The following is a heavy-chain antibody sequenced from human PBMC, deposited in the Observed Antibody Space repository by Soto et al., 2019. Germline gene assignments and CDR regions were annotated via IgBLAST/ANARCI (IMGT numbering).Heavy chain of an antibody. J-gene: IGHJ3*02. Sequence: ASVKVSCKASGYTFTSYGISWVRQAPGQGLEWMGWISAYNGNTNYAQKLQGRVTMTTDTSTSTAYMELRSLRSDDTAVYYCARVFYYDSSAEDAFDIWGQGTMVTVSS. CDR1: GYTFTSYG. CDR2: ISAYNGNT. CDR3: ARVFYYDSSAEDAFDI. D-gene: IGHD3-22*01. V-gene: IGHV1-18*01.